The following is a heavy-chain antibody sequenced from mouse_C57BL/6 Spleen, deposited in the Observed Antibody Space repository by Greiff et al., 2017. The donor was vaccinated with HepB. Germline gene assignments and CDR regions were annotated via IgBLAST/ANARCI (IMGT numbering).Heavy chain of an antibody. V-gene: IGHV5-17*01. D-gene: IGHD2-4*01. CDR1: GFTFSDYG. J-gene: IGHJ3*01. Sequence: VQLKESGGGLVKPGGSLKLSCAASGFTFSDYGMHWVRQAPEKGLEWAAYISSGSSTIYYADTVKGRFTISRDNAKNTLFLQMTSLRSEDTAMYYCVDYDGFAYWGQGTLVTVSA. CDR2: ISSGSSTI. CDR3: VDYDGFAY.